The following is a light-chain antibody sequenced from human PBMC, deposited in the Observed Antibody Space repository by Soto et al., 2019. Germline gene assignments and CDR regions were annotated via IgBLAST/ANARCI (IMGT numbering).Light chain of an antibody. CDR3: SSYAGGNNIMV. Sequence: QSALTQPASVSGSPGQSITISCTGTSRDVGGYNYVSWYQQEPGKAPKLMIYAVNKRPSGVPDRFSGSKSGNTASLTVSGLRAADEADYFCSSYAGGNNIMVFGGGTKLTVL. CDR1: SRDVGGYNY. J-gene: IGLJ2*01. V-gene: IGLV2-8*01. CDR2: AVN.